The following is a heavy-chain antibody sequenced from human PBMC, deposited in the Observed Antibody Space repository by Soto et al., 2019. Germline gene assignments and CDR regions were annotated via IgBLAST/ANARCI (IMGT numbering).Heavy chain of an antibody. V-gene: IGHV1-69*01. J-gene: IGHJ5*02. CDR1: GGTFSNYA. Sequence: QVQLVQSGAEVKKPGSSVKVSCKASGGTFSNYAMNWVRQAPGQGLEWMGGIIPVFGTATYAQKFQGRVSISADGPTSTVYMDLSSLRSEDTAVDYCAARGKGSGSSFNLWFDPWGQGTLVTVSS. CDR3: AARGKGSGSSFNLWFDP. D-gene: IGHD3-10*01. CDR2: IIPVFGTA.